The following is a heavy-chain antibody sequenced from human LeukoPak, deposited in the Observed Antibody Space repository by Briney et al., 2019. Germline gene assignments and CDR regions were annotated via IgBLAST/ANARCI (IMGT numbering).Heavy chain of an antibody. CDR3: ARDRSPYDAFDI. V-gene: IGHV4-59*01. J-gene: IGHJ3*02. CDR1: GGSISSFY. CDR2: MYYSGST. Sequence: SETLSLTCTVSGGSISSFYWSWFRQPPGKGLEWIGLMYYSGSTYYNPSLKSRVSLSVDTSKNQFSLKLNSVTAADTAVYYCARDRSPYDAFDIWGQGTMVTVSS. D-gene: IGHD3-10*01.